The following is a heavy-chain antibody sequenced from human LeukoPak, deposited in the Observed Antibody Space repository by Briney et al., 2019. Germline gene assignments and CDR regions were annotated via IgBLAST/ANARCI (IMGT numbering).Heavy chain of an antibody. CDR2: INSDGTST. CDR1: GFTFSSYW. J-gene: IGHJ3*02. Sequence: PGGSLRRSCAASGFTFSSYWMYWVLQAPGKGLVWVSRINSDGTSTTYAESVKGRFTISRDNAKNTLYPQMNSLRAEDTAMYYCARVTSSRGAIDIWGQGTMVTVSS. V-gene: IGHV3-74*03. D-gene: IGHD6-13*01. CDR3: ARVTSSRGAIDI.